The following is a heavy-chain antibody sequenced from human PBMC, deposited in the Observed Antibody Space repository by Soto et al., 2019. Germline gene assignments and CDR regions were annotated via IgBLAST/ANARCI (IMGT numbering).Heavy chain of an antibody. CDR2: ITDSGSGT. D-gene: IGHD2-15*01. J-gene: IGHJ4*02. CDR1: GFNFSQYS. Sequence: GGSLRLSCAASGFNFSQYSMSWVRQAPGKGLEWVSAITDSGSGTHYADSVKGRFTISRDNSKNTLYLQLNSLRADDTAVYYCAKDLSVVFDYWGQGTLVTVSS. CDR3: AKDLSVVFDY. V-gene: IGHV3-23*01.